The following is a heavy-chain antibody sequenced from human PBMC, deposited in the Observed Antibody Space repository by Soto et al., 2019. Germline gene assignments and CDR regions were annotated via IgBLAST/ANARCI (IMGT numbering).Heavy chain of an antibody. CDR1: GFTFSSYA. V-gene: IGHV3-23*01. D-gene: IGHD3-3*01. J-gene: IGHJ4*02. Sequence: SCAASGFTFSSYAMNCVRQAPGGGLEWVSGISGSGSNTYYADSVKGRFTISRDNSKNTLDLQMNSLRAEDTAVYYCAKPPITIFGLANSFFDYWGQGALVTVSS. CDR3: AKPPITIFGLANSFFDY. CDR2: ISGSGSNT.